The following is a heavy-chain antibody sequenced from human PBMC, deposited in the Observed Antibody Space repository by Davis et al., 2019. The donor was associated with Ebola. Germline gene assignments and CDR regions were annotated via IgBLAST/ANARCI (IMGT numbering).Heavy chain of an antibody. CDR2: ISYDGSNK. V-gene: IGHV3-30*14. Sequence: GESLKISCAASGFTFSSYAMHWVRQAPGKGLEWVAIISYDGSNKYYADSVKGRFTISRDNSKNTLYLQMNSLRAEDTAVYYCARVSVISFCTDGVCLDYFDYWGQGTLVTVSS. D-gene: IGHD2-8*01. J-gene: IGHJ4*02. CDR3: ARVSVISFCTDGVCLDYFDY. CDR1: GFTFSSYA.